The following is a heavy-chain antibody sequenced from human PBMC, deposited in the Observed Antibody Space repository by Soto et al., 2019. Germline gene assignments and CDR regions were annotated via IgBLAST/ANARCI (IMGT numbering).Heavy chain of an antibody. Sequence: SETLSLTCAVSGGSVSSDSYYWSWIRQPPGKGLEWIGYIYYNGKAYYNPSLKSRVAMSVDTSKNQFSLELRSVTAADTAIYYCTRSHIRDVVPAITLDYWGQGTLVTVSS. CDR3: TRSHIRDVVPAITLDY. J-gene: IGHJ4*02. CDR2: IYYNGKA. CDR1: GGSVSSDSYY. D-gene: IGHD5-12*01. V-gene: IGHV4-61*01.